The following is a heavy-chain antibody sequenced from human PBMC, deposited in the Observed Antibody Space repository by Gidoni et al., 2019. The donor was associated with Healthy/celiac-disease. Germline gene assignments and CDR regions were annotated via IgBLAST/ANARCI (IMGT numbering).Heavy chain of an antibody. D-gene: IGHD3-16*01. CDR3: ARVGLPAFRWLRLGYFDY. J-gene: IGHJ4*02. Sequence: QVQLVESGGGLVKPGGSLRLSCADSGFTFSDYYMSWIRQAPGKGLEWVSYISSSSSYTNYADSVKGRFTISRDNAKNSLYLQMNSLRAEDTAVYYCARVGLPAFRWLRLGYFDYWGQGTLVTVSS. CDR1: GFTFSDYY. V-gene: IGHV3-11*06. CDR2: ISSSSSYT.